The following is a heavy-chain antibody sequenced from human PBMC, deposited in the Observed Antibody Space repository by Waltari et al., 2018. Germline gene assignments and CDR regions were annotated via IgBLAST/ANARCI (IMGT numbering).Heavy chain of an antibody. CDR3: ARHYGGYCDY. J-gene: IGHJ4*02. V-gene: IGHV4-34*01. CDR1: GGSFSGYY. D-gene: IGHD3-22*01. Sequence: QVQLQQWGEGLLTPSETLSLTCAVYGGSFSGYYWSWIRQPPGKGLEWIGEIKHSGSTNYNPSLKSRVTISVDTSKNQFSLKLSSVTAADTAVYYCARHYGGYCDYLGQGTLVTVSS. CDR2: IKHSGST.